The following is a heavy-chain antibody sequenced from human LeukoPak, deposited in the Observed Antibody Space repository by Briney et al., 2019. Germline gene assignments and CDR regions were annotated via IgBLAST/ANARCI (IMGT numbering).Heavy chain of an antibody. V-gene: IGHV4-59*08. D-gene: IGHD3-3*01. Sequence: PSETLSLTCTVSGGSISSYYWSWIQQPPGKGLEWIGYIYYSGSTNYNPSLKSRVTISVDTSKNQFSLKLSSVTAADTAVYYCASLSRIFGVGLYYFDYWGQGTLVTVSS. CDR2: IYYSGST. J-gene: IGHJ4*02. CDR1: GGSISSYY. CDR3: ASLSRIFGVGLYYFDY.